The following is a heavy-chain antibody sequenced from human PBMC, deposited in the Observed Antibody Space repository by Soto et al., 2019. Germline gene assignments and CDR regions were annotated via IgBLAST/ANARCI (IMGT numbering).Heavy chain of an antibody. D-gene: IGHD4-17*01. J-gene: IGHJ4*02. CDR3: ASEVAYSDYPWGIDY. CDR2: IWYDGSNK. CDR1: GFTFSSFA. V-gene: IGHV3-33*01. Sequence: QVQLVESGGGVVQPGRSLRLSCAASGFTFSSFAMHWVRQAPGKGLEWVALIWYDGSNKYYADSVKGRFTISRDNSRSTLYLQMNSLGADDTAVYFCASEVAYSDYPWGIDYWGQGTLVTVSS.